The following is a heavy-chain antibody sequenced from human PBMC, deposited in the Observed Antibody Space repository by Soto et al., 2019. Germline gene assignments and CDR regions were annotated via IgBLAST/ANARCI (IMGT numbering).Heavy chain of an antibody. CDR3: ASALGVVVVAGEYYYYGMDV. V-gene: IGHV5-51*01. Sequence: PGESLKISCKGSGYSFTSYWIGWVRQMPGKGLEWMGIIYPGDSDTRYSPSFQGQVTISADKSISTAYLQWSSLKASDTAMYYCASALGVVVVAGEYYYYGMDVWGQGTTVTVSS. CDR1: GYSFTSYW. J-gene: IGHJ6*02. CDR2: IYPGDSDT. D-gene: IGHD2-15*01.